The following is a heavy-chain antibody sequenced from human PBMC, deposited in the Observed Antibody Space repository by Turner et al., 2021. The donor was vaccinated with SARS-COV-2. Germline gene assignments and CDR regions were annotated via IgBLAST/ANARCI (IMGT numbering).Heavy chain of an antibody. D-gene: IGHD6-6*01. CDR2: ISWNSGSI. CDR1: GFTFDDYA. J-gene: IGHJ6*02. CDR3: AKDQIAARNYYYYYGLDV. Sequence: EVQLVDSWVGLVQPGRSLRLSCAASGFTFDDYAMHWVRQAPGKGLEWVSGISWNSGSIGYADYVKGRFTISRDNAKNSLYLQMNSLRAEDTALYYCAKDQIAARNYYYYYGLDVWGQGTTVTVSS. V-gene: IGHV3-9*01.